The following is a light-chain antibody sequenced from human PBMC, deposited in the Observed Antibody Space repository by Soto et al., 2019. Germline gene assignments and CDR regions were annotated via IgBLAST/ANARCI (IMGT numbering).Light chain of an antibody. CDR2: WAS. CDR3: QQYYGTPYT. CDR1: QSVLYSSNSKNY. V-gene: IGKV4-1*01. J-gene: IGKJ2*01. Sequence: DIVMTQSPDSLAVSLGERATINFKSSQSVLYSSNSKNYLAWYQQKPGQPPKLLIYWASTRESGVPDRFSGSGSGTDFTLTISSLQAEDVAVYYCQQYYGTPYTFGQGTKLEIK.